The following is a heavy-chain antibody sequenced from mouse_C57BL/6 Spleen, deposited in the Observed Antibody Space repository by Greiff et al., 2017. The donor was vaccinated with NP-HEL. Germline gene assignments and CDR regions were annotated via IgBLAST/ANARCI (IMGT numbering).Heavy chain of an antibody. CDR2: IWSGGST. J-gene: IGHJ3*01. V-gene: IGHV2-2*01. CDR1: GFSLTSYG. Sequence: VQLQQSGPGLVQPSQSLSITCTVSGFSLTSYGVHWVRQSPGKGLEWLGVIWSGGSTDYNAAFISRLSISKDNSKSQVFFKMNSLQADDTAIYYCARGTWATGGFAYWGQGTLVTVSA. D-gene: IGHD3-1*01. CDR3: ARGTWATGGFAY.